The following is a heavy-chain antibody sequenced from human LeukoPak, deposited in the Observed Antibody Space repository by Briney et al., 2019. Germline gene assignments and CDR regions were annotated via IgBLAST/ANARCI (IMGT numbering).Heavy chain of an antibody. CDR1: GGSISSSSYY. CDR3: ARARLGAPQPGDPSPFDY. V-gene: IGHV4-39*01. J-gene: IGHJ4*02. D-gene: IGHD1-14*01. CDR2: IYYSGST. Sequence: SETLSLTCTVSGGSISSSSYYWGWIRQPPGKGLEWIGSIYYSGSTYYNPSLKSRVTISVDTSKNQFSLKLSSVTAADTAVYYCARARLGAPQPGDPSPFDYWGQGTLVTVSS.